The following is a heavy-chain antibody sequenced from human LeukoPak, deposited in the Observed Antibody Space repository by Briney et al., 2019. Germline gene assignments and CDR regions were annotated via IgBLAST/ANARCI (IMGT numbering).Heavy chain of an antibody. CDR3: ARGFYFGSGMAGV. J-gene: IGHJ6*02. Sequence: SETLSLTCAVSGGPFNGYFWSWIRQSPGKGLEWIGEIDYNGGTNYSPSLKSRVTFSLDTSKNHFSLQLASVTAADTAVYCCARGFYFGSGMAGVWGQGTTVTVSS. D-gene: IGHD3-10*01. V-gene: IGHV4-34*01. CDR2: IDYNGGT. CDR1: GGPFNGYF.